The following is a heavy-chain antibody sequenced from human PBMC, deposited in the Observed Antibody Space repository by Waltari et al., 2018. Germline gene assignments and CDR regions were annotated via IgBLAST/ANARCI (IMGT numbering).Heavy chain of an antibody. CDR1: GFTFSSYS. J-gene: IGHJ4*02. D-gene: IGHD3-22*01. V-gene: IGHV3-21*01. CDR3: AREHSSGYLFDY. Sequence: EVQLVESGGGLVKPGGSLRLSCPASGFTFSSYSMNWVRQAPGKGLEWVSSISSSSSYIYYADSVKGRFTISRDNAKNSLYLQMNSLRAEDTAVYYCAREHSSGYLFDYWGQGTLVTVSS. CDR2: ISSSSSYI.